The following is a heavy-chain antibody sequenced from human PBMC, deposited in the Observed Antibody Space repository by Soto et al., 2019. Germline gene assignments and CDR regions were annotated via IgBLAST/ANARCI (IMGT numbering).Heavy chain of an antibody. CDR3: ARGFPSMTYYGEYYFDY. CDR1: GFTVSTNY. J-gene: IGHJ4*02. D-gene: IGHD3-10*01. CDR2: FYSGGST. Sequence: GGSLKLSCEAFGFTVSTNYMSWVRQTPGKGLEWVSVFYSGGSTFYADSVKGRFTISRDNSRNTLYLQMRSLRAEDTAVYYCARGFPSMTYYGEYYFDYWGQGTLVTVSS. V-gene: IGHV3-53*01.